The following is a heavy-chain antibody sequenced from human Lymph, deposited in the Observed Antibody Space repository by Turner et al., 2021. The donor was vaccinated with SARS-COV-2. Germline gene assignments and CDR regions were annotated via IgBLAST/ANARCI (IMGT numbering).Heavy chain of an antibody. CDR1: GFPPGSYA. CDR3: ATLCTIPYYSDSSGYYTDY. D-gene: IGHD3-22*01. Sequence: QVPLVQSGGGVGQPGRCLRHSCAGSGFPPGSYAMHWVRQAPGKGLEWVAVISYDGSNKYYADSVKGRFTISRDNSKNTLYLQVNSLRAEDTAVFYCATLCTIPYYSDSSGYYTDYWGQGTLVTVSS. V-gene: IGHV3-30*04. J-gene: IGHJ4*02. CDR2: ISYDGSNK.